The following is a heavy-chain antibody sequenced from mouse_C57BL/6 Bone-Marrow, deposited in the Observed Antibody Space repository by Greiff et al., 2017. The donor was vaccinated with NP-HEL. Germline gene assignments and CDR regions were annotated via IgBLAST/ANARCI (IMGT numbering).Heavy chain of an antibody. D-gene: IGHD1-3*01. J-gene: IGHJ1*03. V-gene: IGHV5-16*01. CDR1: GFTFSDYY. Sequence: EVNVVESEGGLVQPGSSMKLSCTASGFTFSDYYMAWVRQVPEKGLEWVANINYDGSSTYYLDSLKSRFIISRDNAKNILYLQMSSLKSEDTATYYCARDGEWDWYFDVWGTGTTVTVSS. CDR3: ARDGEWDWYFDV. CDR2: INYDGSST.